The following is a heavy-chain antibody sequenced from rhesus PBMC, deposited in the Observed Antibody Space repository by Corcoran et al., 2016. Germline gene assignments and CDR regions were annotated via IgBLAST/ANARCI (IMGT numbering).Heavy chain of an antibody. Sequence: EVQLVQSGAEVKKPGASVQISCKASGYTFTDYYLHWVRNASGKGLEWMGRVDPEDGEAIHEQKFQDRVTITADTSTDTAYMELSSLRSEDTAVYYCATLAACDYWARESWSPSPQ. CDR2: VDPEDGEA. CDR3: ATLAACDY. CDR1: GYTFTDYY. J-gene: IGHJ4*01. V-gene: IGHV1-111*02.